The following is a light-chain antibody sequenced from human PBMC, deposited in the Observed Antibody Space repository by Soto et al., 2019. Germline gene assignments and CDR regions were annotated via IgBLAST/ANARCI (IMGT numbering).Light chain of an antibody. Sequence: QSALTQPASVSGSHGQSITLSCTGTSSDVGAYNYVSWYQQHPGKAPKLMISDVTNLPSGVSDRFSGSKSGNKAYLTISGFQAEDEADYYCSANASGSTYVLGTGTKLTV. J-gene: IGLJ1*01. CDR2: DVT. V-gene: IGLV2-14*01. CDR1: SSDVGAYNY. CDR3: SANASGSTYV.